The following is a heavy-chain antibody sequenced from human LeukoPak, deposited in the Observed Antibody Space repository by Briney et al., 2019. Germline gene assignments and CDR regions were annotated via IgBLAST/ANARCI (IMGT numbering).Heavy chain of an antibody. D-gene: IGHD4-17*01. CDR2: IYYSGST. CDR3: ASIDYAFSVFDY. CDR1: GGAISSYY. Sequence: PSEILSLTCTVSGGAISSYYWSWIRQPPGKGLEWIGYIYYSGSTNYNPSLKSRVTISVDTSKNQFSLKLSSVTAADTAVYYCASIDYAFSVFDYWGQGTLVTVSS. V-gene: IGHV4-59*01. J-gene: IGHJ4*02.